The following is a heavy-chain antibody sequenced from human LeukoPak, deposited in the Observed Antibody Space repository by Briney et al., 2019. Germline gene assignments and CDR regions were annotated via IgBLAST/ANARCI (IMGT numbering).Heavy chain of an antibody. J-gene: IGHJ4*02. V-gene: IGHV3-23*01. D-gene: IGHD3-10*01. Sequence: GGSLRLSCAASGFTFSSYSMNWVRQAPGKGLEWVSAISGSGGSTYYADSVKGRFTISRDNSKNTLYLQMNSLRAEDTAVYYCAKSRLLLWFGELSGWGQGTLVTVSS. CDR2: ISGSGGST. CDR3: AKSRLLLWFGELSG. CDR1: GFTFSSYS.